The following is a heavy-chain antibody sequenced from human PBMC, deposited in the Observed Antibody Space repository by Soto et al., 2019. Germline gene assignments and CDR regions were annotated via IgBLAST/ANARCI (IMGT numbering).Heavy chain of an antibody. CDR1: GYTFSSYD. Sequence: ASVKVSCKASGYTFSSYDIHWVRQAPGQRLEWMGWINAGNTNTRYSRKFQGRVTITRDTSATTAYMELNSLRSEDTAVYYCAREAVAAAGSDNWFDPWGQGTLVTVS. J-gene: IGHJ5*02. V-gene: IGHV1-3*01. CDR2: INAGNTNT. CDR3: AREAVAAAGSDNWFDP. D-gene: IGHD6-13*01.